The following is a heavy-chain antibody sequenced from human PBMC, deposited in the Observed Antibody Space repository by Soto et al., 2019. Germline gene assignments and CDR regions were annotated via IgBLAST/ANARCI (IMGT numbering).Heavy chain of an antibody. CDR2: ISSSGSTI. Sequence: HPVGSLRLSCAASGFTFSSYEMNWVRQAPGKGLEWVSYISSSGSTIYYADSVKGRFTISRDNAKNSLYLQMNSLRAEDTAVYYCARDTIFGVVIIFGGMDVWGQGTTVTVS. CDR3: ARDTIFGVVIIFGGMDV. D-gene: IGHD3-3*01. CDR1: GFTFSSYE. V-gene: IGHV3-48*03. J-gene: IGHJ6*02.